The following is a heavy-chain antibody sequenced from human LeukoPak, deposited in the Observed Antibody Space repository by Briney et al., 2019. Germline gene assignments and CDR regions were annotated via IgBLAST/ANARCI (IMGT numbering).Heavy chain of an antibody. CDR1: GGSISSGGYY. D-gene: IGHD6-13*01. CDR3: ARGPSYNPYSSSWLTA. Sequence: SQTLSLTCTVSGGSISSGGYYWSWIRQHPGKGLEWIGYIYYSGSTYYNPSLKSRVTISVDTSKNQYSLKLSSVTAADTAVYYCARGPSYNPYSSSWLTAWGQGTLVTVSS. V-gene: IGHV4-31*03. CDR2: IYYSGST. J-gene: IGHJ5*02.